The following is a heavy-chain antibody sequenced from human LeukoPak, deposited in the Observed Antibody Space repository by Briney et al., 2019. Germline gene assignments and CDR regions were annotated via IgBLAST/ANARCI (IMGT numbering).Heavy chain of an antibody. CDR3: AKGERYCIGDICYGNRLEA. CDR2: ISGSGGDT. Sequence: GGSLRLSCAVSGITLSNYGMSWVRQAPGKGLDWVSAISGSGGDTYYADSVKGRFTISRDNSKNTVFLQMNSLRAEDTAVYYCAKGERYCIGDICYGNRLEAWGQGTLVTVSS. V-gene: IGHV3-23*01. J-gene: IGHJ5*02. CDR1: GITLSNYG. D-gene: IGHD2-15*01.